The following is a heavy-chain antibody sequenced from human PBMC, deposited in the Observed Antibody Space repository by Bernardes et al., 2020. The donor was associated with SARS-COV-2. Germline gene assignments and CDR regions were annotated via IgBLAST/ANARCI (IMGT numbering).Heavy chain of an antibody. D-gene: IGHD2-15*01. V-gene: IGHV3-23*01. CDR1: GFTFSSYA. J-gene: IGHJ4*02. Sequence: GGSLRLSCAASGFTFSSYAMSWVRQAPGKGLEGVPAIIGSGGSTYNADSVKGRFTISRDNSKNTLYLQMNSLRAEDTAVYYCANRVVVAAAAFDYWGQGTLVTVSS. CDR3: ANRVVVAAAAFDY. CDR2: IIGSGGST.